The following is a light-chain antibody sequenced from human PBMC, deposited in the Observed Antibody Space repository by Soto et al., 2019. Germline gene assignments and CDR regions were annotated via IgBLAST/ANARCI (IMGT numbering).Light chain of an antibody. V-gene: IGKV1-5*01. CDR1: QSVSMW. Sequence: TQMTQSPSTLSASVGDRVTITCRASQSVSMWLAWYQQKPGKAPRLLIKNASDLESGVPSRFTGSGSAKEIPLTISNLQPEDAANYYCHQYNTYLTWTFGQGTKVEIK. CDR2: NAS. CDR3: HQYNTYLTWT. J-gene: IGKJ1*01.